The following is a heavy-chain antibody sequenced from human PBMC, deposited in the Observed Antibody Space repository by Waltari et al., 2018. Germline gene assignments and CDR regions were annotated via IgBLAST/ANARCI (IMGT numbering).Heavy chain of an antibody. V-gene: IGHV3-49*04. CDR2: IRSKAYGGTT. Sequence: EVQLVESGGGLVQPGRSLRLSCTASGFTFGDYAMSWVRQAPGTGLEWVGFIRSKAYGGTTEYAASVKGRFTISRDDSKSIAYLQMNSLKTEDTAVYYCTRDWAMIVVDLNYYYGMDVWGQGTTVTVSS. D-gene: IGHD3-22*01. CDR1: GFTFGDYA. J-gene: IGHJ6*02. CDR3: TRDWAMIVVDLNYYYGMDV.